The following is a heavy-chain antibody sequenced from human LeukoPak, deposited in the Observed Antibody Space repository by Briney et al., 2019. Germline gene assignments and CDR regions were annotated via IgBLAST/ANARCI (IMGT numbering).Heavy chain of an antibody. J-gene: IGHJ6*03. D-gene: IGHD6-13*01. V-gene: IGHV3-21*04. CDR3: ARDVVAPGTARNYYYMDV. Sequence: PGGSLRLSCAASGFTFDDYGMNWVRQAPGTGLQWISSISSAFTGNYIYYADSLQGRFTISRDNAKTSLYLQMNSLRAEDTAMYYCARDVVAPGTARNYYYMDVWGKGTTVTVSS. CDR2: ISSAFTGNYI. CDR1: GFTFDDYG.